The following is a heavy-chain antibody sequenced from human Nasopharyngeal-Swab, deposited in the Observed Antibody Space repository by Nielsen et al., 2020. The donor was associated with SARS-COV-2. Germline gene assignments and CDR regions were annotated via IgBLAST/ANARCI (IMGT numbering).Heavy chain of an antibody. Sequence: GESLKISCKGSGYSFSSYWIGWVRKMPGKGLEWMGIIYPGDSETRYSPSFQGQVTISADKSINTAYLQWRSLKASDTAMYYCARRIQMAARSFDSWGQGTLVTVSS. D-gene: IGHD6-6*01. J-gene: IGHJ4*02. CDR1: GYSFSSYW. V-gene: IGHV5-51*01. CDR3: ARRIQMAARSFDS. CDR2: IYPGDSET.